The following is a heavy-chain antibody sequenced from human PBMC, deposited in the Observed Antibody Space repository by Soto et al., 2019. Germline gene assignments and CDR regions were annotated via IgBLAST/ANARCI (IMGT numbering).Heavy chain of an antibody. CDR1: GFTFSSYG. D-gene: IGHD1-26*01. CDR2: ISYDGSDK. J-gene: IGHJ4*02. Sequence: QVQLVESGGGVVQPGRSLRLSCAASGFTFSSYGMHWVRQAPGKGLEWVAVISYDGSDKYYADSVKGRFTTSRDNSKNTLYLQMNSLRAEDTAVFYCAKEAVGATPDYWGQGTLVTVSS. CDR3: AKEAVGATPDY. V-gene: IGHV3-30*18.